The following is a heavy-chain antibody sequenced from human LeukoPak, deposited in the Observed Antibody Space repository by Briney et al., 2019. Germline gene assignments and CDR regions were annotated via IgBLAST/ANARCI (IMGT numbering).Heavy chain of an antibody. CDR2: IYYSGTT. D-gene: IGHD3-10*01. Sequence: SETLSLTCTVSGGSISSGDFYWSWIRQHPGKGLEWIGYIYYSGTTYYSPSLKSRVSISLDTTKNQFSLKLSSVTAADTAVYYCARSSYGAGSKPYWVDCWGQGTLVTVSS. J-gene: IGHJ4*02. V-gene: IGHV4-31*03. CDR3: ARSSYGAGSKPYWVDC. CDR1: GGSISSGDFY.